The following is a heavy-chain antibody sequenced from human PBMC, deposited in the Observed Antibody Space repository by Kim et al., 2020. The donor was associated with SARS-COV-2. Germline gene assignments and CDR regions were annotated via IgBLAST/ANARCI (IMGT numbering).Heavy chain of an antibody. D-gene: IGHD3-22*01. Sequence: GGSLRLSCAASGFTFSSYAMSWVRQAPGKGLEWVSAISGSGGSTYYADSVKGRFTISRDNSKNTLYLQMNSLRAEDTAVYYCANHGSSSGYYYQFDYWGQGTLVTVSS. CDR1: GFTFSSYA. V-gene: IGHV3-23*01. CDR2: ISGSGGST. CDR3: ANHGSSSGYYYQFDY. J-gene: IGHJ4*02.